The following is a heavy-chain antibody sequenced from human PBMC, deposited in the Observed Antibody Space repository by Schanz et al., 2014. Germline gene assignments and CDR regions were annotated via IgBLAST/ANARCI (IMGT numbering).Heavy chain of an antibody. V-gene: IGHV3-11*06. Sequence: QVQLVESGGGLVKPGGSLRLSCAASGFTFSDYYMSWIRQAPGKGLEWVSYISSTSRATYYADSVKGRFTISRDNSKNTVNLQMNSLRAEDTAVYYCAKHVRSLTGNDYWGQGTLVTVSS. CDR3: AKHVRSLTGNDY. J-gene: IGHJ4*02. CDR2: ISSTSRAT. D-gene: IGHD3-9*01. CDR1: GFTFSDYY.